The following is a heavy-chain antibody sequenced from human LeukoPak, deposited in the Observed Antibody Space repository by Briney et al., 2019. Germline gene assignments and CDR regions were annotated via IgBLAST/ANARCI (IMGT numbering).Heavy chain of an antibody. CDR1: GFTFSDYY. V-gene: IGHV3-11*01. CDR2: ICSSGSTI. CDR3: ARAGAYCGGDCYYAFDI. D-gene: IGHD2-21*02. J-gene: IGHJ3*02. Sequence: GGSLRLSCAASGFTFSDYYMSWIRQAAGKGLAWVSYICSSGSTIYYADSVKGRFTISRDNAKNSLYLQINSLRAEDTAVYYCARAGAYCGGDCYYAFDIWGQGTMVTVSS.